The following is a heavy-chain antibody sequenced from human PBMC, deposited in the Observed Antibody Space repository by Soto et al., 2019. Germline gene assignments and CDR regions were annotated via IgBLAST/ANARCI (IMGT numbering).Heavy chain of an antibody. J-gene: IGHJ3*02. Sequence: GGSLRLSCAASGFTFSSYEMNWVRQAPGKGLEWVSYISSSGSTIYYADSVKGRFTISRDNAKNSLYLQMNSLRAEDTAVYYCARVPIGWLQPSVRDAFDIWGQGTMVTVS. CDR3: ARVPIGWLQPSVRDAFDI. D-gene: IGHD5-18*01. CDR1: GFTFSSYE. CDR2: ISSSGSTI. V-gene: IGHV3-48*03.